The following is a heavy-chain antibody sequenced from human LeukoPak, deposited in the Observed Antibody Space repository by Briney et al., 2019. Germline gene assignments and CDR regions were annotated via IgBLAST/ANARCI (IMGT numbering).Heavy chain of an antibody. CDR2: INHTGST. CDR1: GGSFSGYY. V-gene: IGHV4-34*01. Sequence: PSETLSLTCAVYGGSFSGYYLSWIRQPPGKGLEWIGEINHTGSTNYNPSPKSRVTISVDRSKNQFSLKLSSVTAADTAVYYCARGAGDYDFSNTYYTARYYMDVWGKGTTVTVSS. CDR3: ARGAGDYDFSNTYYTARYYMDV. D-gene: IGHD3-3*01. J-gene: IGHJ6*03.